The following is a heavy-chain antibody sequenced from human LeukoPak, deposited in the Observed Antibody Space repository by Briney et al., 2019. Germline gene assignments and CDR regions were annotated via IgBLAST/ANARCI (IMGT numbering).Heavy chain of an antibody. J-gene: IGHJ6*03. Sequence: GGSLRLSCAASGFTFSGYSMNWVRQAPGKGLEWVSVIYSGGSTYYADSVKGRFTISRDNSKNTLYLQMNSLRAEDTAVYYCARGRIAAAGRFDYYYYYMDVWGKGTTVTISS. D-gene: IGHD6-13*01. V-gene: IGHV3-66*01. CDR3: ARGRIAAAGRFDYYYYYMDV. CDR2: IYSGGST. CDR1: GFTFSGYS.